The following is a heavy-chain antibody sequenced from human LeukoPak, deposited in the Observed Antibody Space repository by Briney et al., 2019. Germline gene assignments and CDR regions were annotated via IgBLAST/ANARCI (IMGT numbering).Heavy chain of an antibody. D-gene: IGHD6-13*01. CDR1: GSTFSSHT. CDR2: ISNTGSVI. V-gene: IGHV3-48*01. J-gene: IGHJ4*02. CDR3: AKKKVTAAGKAGYFDY. Sequence: GGSLRLSCAASGSTFSSHTMNWVRQAPGKGLEWISYISNTGSVIYYADSVKGRFTISRDNSKNTLYLQMNSLRAEDTAVYYCAKKKVTAAGKAGYFDYWGQGTLVTVSS.